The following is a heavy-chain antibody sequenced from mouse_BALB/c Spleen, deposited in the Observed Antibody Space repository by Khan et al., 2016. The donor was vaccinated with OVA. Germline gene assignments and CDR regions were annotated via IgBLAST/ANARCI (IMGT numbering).Heavy chain of an antibody. CDR1: GFTFSYYR. J-gene: IGHJ2*01. CDR2: ITVKSDNSGA. D-gene: IGHD1-1*01. CDR3: GRGGYYYGTPFDY. V-gene: IGHV13-2*02. Sequence: VQLVETGGGLVRPGNSLKLSCVTSGFTFSYYRTHWLRQFPGKRLEWIAVITVKSDNSGANYAESVKGRFTISRDDSKSSVYLQMNRLREEDTATYYCGRGGYYYGTPFDYWGQGTTLTVSS.